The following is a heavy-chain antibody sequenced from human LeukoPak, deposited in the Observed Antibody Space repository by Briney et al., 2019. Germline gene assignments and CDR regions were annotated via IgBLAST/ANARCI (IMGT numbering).Heavy chain of an antibody. CDR2: IYSDGSRT. D-gene: IGHD6-19*01. V-gene: IGHV3-64D*06. CDR1: GVTFSSFA. J-gene: IGHJ1*01. CDR3: VKSPGSGWPV. Sequence: GGSLRLSCAASGVTFSSFAMHWVRQAPGKGLEYLSAIYSDGSRTYYADSVKGRFTISRDNSKNTLYFEMSSLRVEDTAVYYCVKSPGSGWPVWGQGTLLTVSS.